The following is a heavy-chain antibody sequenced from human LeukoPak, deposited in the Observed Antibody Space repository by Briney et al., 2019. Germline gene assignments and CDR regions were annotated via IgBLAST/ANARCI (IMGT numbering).Heavy chain of an antibody. D-gene: IGHD2-15*01. CDR2: IYPGDSDT. J-gene: IGHJ3*02. CDR1: GCGLMSYW. CDR3: ATRQWCKGAGLATIIDAFDM. Sequence: GESLKISLNSSGCGLMSYWIDLVRQMPGKGLEWMGTIYPGDSDTRYSPSFQGQVTISSDKSITTAYLQWSSLKASDTAMYSCATRQWCKGAGLATIIDAFDMWGRGTLVTVSS. V-gene: IGHV5-51*01.